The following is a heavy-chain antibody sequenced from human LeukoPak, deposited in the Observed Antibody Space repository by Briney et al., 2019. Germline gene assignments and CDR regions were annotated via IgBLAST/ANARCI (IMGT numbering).Heavy chain of an antibody. D-gene: IGHD6-13*01. J-gene: IGHJ4*02. Sequence: GESLKISCEGSGYSFTSYWISWVRQMPGKGLEWMGRIDPSDSYTNYSPSFQGHVTISADKSISTAYLQWSSLKASDTAMYYCARRNGNSWYSFDYWGQGSLVTVSS. CDR1: GYSFTSYW. CDR3: ARRNGNSWYSFDY. CDR2: IDPSDSYT. V-gene: IGHV5-10-1*01.